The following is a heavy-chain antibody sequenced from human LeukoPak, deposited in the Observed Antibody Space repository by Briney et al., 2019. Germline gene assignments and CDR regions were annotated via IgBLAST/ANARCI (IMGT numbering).Heavy chain of an antibody. Sequence: PGGSLRLSCAASGLTLSDYYMSWIRQTPGKGLEWGSYIDRSGSSIYYADSVRGSFTVSRDNAKNSLFLQMNNLRAEDTALYYCARGHTGLEVWGQGTTVTVSS. J-gene: IGHJ6*02. CDR2: IDRSGSSI. CDR3: ARGHTGLEV. CDR1: GLTLSDYY. V-gene: IGHV3-11*01.